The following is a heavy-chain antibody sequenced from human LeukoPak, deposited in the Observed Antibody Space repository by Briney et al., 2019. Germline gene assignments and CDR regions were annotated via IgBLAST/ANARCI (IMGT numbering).Heavy chain of an antibody. CDR1: GFTFSGSA. CDR3: ARRGYYDSSGYDY. V-gene: IGHV3-73*01. J-gene: IGHJ4*02. D-gene: IGHD3-22*01. CDR2: IRSKAS. Sequence: GGSLRLSCAASGFTFSGSAIHWVRQASGKGLEWVGRIRSKASYVESVKGRFTISRDNAKNSLYLQINSLRAEDTAIYYCARRGYYDSSGYDYWGQGTLVTVSS.